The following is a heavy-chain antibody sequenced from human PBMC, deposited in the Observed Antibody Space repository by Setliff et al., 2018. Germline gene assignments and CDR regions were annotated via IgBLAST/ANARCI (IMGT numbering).Heavy chain of an antibody. Sequence: ASVKVSCKASGYTFTSYYMHWVRQTPGQGLEWMGIINPSGGSTSYAQKFQGRVTMTRDTSTSTVYMELSSLRSEDTAVYYCARDASYNFWSGYRGAFDYWGQGTLVTVSS. J-gene: IGHJ4*02. D-gene: IGHD3-3*01. CDR3: ARDASYNFWSGYRGAFDY. CDR1: GYTFTSYY. CDR2: INPSGGST. V-gene: IGHV1-46*01.